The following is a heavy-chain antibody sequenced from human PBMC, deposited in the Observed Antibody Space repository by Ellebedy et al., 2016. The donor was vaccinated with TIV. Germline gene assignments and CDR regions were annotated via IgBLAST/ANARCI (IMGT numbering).Heavy chain of an antibody. CDR1: GFTFSSYW. CDR2: IKQDGSEK. D-gene: IGHD1-26*01. J-gene: IGHJ3*01. Sequence: GGSLRLXXAGSGFTFSSYWMSWVRRAPGKGLEWVANIKQDGSEKYYVDSVKGRFTISRDNAENSLYLQMNSLRADDTAVYYCARAIGSGSSLWGQGTMVTVSS. CDR3: ARAIGSGSSL. V-gene: IGHV3-7*01.